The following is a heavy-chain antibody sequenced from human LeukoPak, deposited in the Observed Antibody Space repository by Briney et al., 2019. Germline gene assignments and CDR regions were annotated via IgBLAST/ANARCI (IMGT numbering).Heavy chain of an antibody. CDR3: AREYCSGGSCYPNYFDY. Sequence: GGSLRLSCAASGFTFSSYSMNWVRQAPGKGLEWVSSISGSSSYIYYADSVKGRFTISRDNAKNSLYLQMNSLRAEDTAVYYCAREYCSGGSCYPNYFDYWGQGRVVGVSS. CDR2: ISGSSSYI. CDR1: GFTFSSYS. D-gene: IGHD2-15*01. V-gene: IGHV3-21*01. J-gene: IGHJ4*02.